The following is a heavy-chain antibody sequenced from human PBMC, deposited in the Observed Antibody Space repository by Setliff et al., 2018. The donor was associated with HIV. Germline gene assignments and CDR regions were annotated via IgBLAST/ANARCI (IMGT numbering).Heavy chain of an antibody. CDR3: ARDATRGGDMDV. CDR1: VLNFSDYY. V-gene: IGHV3-7*01. Sequence: GGSLRLACADSVLNFSDYYMNWIRQAPGRGLEWVANIKQDGREKYYVDTVRGRFTISRDNAKNSLYLQMNSLRDEDTAVYYCARDATRGGDMDVWAKGTTVTVSS. D-gene: IGHD2-15*01. J-gene: IGHJ6*03. CDR2: IKQDGREK.